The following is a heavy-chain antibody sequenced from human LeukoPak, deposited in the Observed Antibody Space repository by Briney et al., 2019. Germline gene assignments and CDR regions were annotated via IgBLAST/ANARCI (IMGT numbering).Heavy chain of an antibody. J-gene: IGHJ4*02. CDR1: GFTFSSYA. Sequence: GGSLRLSCAASGFTFSSYAMHWVRQAPGKGLEWVAVISYDGSNKYCADSVKGRFTISRDNSKNTLYLQMNSLRAEDTAVYYCARDSRLGLKRNPFDYWGQGTLVTVSS. CDR3: ARDSRLGLKRNPFDY. CDR2: ISYDGSNK. V-gene: IGHV3-30-3*01. D-gene: IGHD1-14*01.